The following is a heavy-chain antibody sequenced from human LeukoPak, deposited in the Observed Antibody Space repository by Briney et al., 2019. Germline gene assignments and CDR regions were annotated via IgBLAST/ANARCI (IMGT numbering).Heavy chain of an antibody. CDR3: ARGGGYSSSFLGVDY. CDR2: INPNSGGT. D-gene: IGHD6-13*01. CDR1: GYTFTGYY. Sequence: ASVKVSCKASGYTFTGYYMHWVRQAPGQGLEWMGWINPNSGGTNYAQKFQGRVTMTRDTSISTAYMELSRLRSDDTAVYYFARGGGYSSSFLGVDYWGQGTLVTVSS. V-gene: IGHV1-2*02. J-gene: IGHJ4*02.